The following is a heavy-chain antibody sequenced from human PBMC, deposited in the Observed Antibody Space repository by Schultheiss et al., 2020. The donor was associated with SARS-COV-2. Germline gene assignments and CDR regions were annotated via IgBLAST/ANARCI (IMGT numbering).Heavy chain of an antibody. V-gene: IGHV4-59*08. CDR3: ARHARNDYGDYFEY. CDR2: IYYSGST. J-gene: IGHJ4*02. D-gene: IGHD4-17*01. CDR1: GGSISSYY. Sequence: GSLRLSCTVSGGSISSYYWSWIRQPPGKGLEWIGYIYYSGSTNYNPSLKSRVTISVDTSKNQFSLKLSSVSAADTAVYYCARHARNDYGDYFEYWGQGTLVTVSS.